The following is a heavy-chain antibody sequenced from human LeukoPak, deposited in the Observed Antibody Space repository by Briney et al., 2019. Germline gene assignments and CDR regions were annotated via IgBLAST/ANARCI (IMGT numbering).Heavy chain of an antibody. CDR3: ARGSWGCSSTSCYGWFDP. CDR2: INHSGST. V-gene: IGHV4-34*01. D-gene: IGHD2-2*01. Sequence: PSETLSLTCAVYGGSFSGYYWSWIRQPPGKGLEWIGEINHSGSTNYNPSLKSRVTISVDTSKNHFSLKLSSVTAADTAVYYCARGSWGCSSTSCYGWFDPWGQGTLVTVSS. J-gene: IGHJ5*02. CDR1: GGSFSGYY.